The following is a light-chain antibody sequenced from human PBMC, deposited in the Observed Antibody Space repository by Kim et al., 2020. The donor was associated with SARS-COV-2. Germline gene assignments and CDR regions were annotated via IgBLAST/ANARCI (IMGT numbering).Light chain of an antibody. CDR2: GKN. CDR3: NSRDSNDNVV. V-gene: IGLV3-19*01. Sequence: VALGQTARITCQGDSLRSYYAPWYQQKPGQAPILVIYGKNNRPSGIPDRFSGSSSGNTASLTITGTQAGDEADYYCNSRDSNDNVVFGGGTQLTVL. CDR1: SLRSYY. J-gene: IGLJ2*01.